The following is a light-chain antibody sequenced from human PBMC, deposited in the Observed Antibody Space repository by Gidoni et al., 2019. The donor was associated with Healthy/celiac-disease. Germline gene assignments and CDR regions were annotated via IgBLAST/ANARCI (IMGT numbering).Light chain of an antibody. CDR2: GAS. J-gene: IGKJ1*01. V-gene: IGKV3-20*01. CDR1: QSVSSSY. Sequence: EIVLTQSPGTLSLSPGESATLSCRASQSVSSSYLAWYQQKPGQAPRLLIYGASSRATGIPDRFSGSGSGTDFTLTISRLETEDFEVYYCQQYGSSPWTFGQGTKVEIK. CDR3: QQYGSSPWT.